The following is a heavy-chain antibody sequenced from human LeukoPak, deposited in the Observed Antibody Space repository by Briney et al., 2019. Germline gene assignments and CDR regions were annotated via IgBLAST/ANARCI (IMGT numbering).Heavy chain of an antibody. V-gene: IGHV4-34*08. CDR1: GFTFSTYS. CDR3: TIRRYYYYGMDV. Sequence: GSLRLSCVASGFTFSTYSMNWIRQPPGKGLEWIGEINHSGSTNYNPSLKSRVTISVDTSKNQFSLKLSSVTAADTAVYYCTIRRYYYYGMDVWGQGTTVTVSS. CDR2: INHSGST. J-gene: IGHJ6*02.